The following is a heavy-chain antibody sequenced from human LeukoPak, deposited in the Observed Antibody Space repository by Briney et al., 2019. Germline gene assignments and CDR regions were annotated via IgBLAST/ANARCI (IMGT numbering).Heavy chain of an antibody. Sequence: GGSLRLSCAASGFTFSYYGMNWVRQAPERGLEWVSIISDSGGDTSYADFGKGRFTTSRDNSKNTLYLQMNSLRVEDTAVYYCAKSDCTSSSCYTIDSWGQGILVTVSS. J-gene: IGHJ4*02. CDR3: AKSDCTSSSCYTIDS. CDR1: GFTFSYYG. CDR2: ISDSGGDT. D-gene: IGHD2-2*02. V-gene: IGHV3-23*01.